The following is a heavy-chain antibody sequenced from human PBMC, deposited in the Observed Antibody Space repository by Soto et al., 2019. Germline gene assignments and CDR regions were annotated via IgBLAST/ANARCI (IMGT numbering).Heavy chain of an antibody. CDR3: ARRSTYYYGSGSYRRFDY. D-gene: IGHD3-10*01. J-gene: IGHJ4*02. Sequence: SETLSLTCAVYGGSFSGYYWSWIRQPPGKGLEWIGEINHSGSTDYNPSLKSRVTISVDTSKNQFSLKLSSVTAADTAVYYCARRSTYYYGSGSYRRFDYWGQGTLVTVS. CDR1: GGSFSGYY. CDR2: INHSGST. V-gene: IGHV4-34*01.